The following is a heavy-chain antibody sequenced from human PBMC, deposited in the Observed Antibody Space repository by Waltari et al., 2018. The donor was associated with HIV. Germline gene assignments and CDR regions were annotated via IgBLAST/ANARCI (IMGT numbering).Heavy chain of an antibody. J-gene: IGHJ4*02. V-gene: IGHV3-21*01. CDR3: AKVDTHGYLPYN. CDR1: GFTFRGHS. CDR2: ISSSGTYI. Sequence: EVQLVESGGGLVKPGGSLRLSCPASGFTFRGHSMNWVRQAAGKGLEWVSSISSSGTYIYYVDSGQGRFTISRDNAKNSLYLQMNSLRVEDTAIYYCAKVDTHGYLPYNWGQGTLVTVSS. D-gene: IGHD5-12*01.